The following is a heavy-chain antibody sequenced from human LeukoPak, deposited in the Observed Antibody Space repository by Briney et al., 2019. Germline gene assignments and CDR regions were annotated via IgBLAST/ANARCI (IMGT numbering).Heavy chain of an antibody. D-gene: IGHD3-16*01. J-gene: IGHJ4*02. Sequence: GGSLRLSCAASGFTFSSYALSWVHQAPGKGLEWVSTIGSGGSTYYADSVKGRFTISRDNSKNTLYLQMNSLRAEDTAVYYCGREGGGGGEGGGWGQGTLVTVSS. CDR2: IGSGGST. CDR1: GFTFSSYA. V-gene: IGHV3-23*01. CDR3: GREGGGGGEGGG.